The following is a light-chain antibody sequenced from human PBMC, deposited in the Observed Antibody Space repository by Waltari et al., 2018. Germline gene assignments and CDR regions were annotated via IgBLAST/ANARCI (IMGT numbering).Light chain of an antibody. J-gene: IGLJ2*01. CDR1: SSDIGGYKF. V-gene: IGLV2-8*01. CDR3: SSYGGSNNLV. Sequence: QSALTQPPSASGSPGQSVTISCTGTSSDIGGYKFVSWYQQHPGKAPKLMLYEVSQRPSGVPDRFSGSKSGNTASLTVSGLQAEDEADYYCSSYGGSNNLVFGGGTKLTV. CDR2: EVS.